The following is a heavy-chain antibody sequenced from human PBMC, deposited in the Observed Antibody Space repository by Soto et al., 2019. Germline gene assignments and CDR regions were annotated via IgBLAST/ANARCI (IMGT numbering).Heavy chain of an antibody. CDR3: ARDRNVAAAGTGDYYYYYYMDV. Sequence: ASVKVSCKASGGTFSSYAISWVRQAPGQGLEWMGGIIPIFGTANYAQKFQGRVTITADESTSTAYMELSSLRSEDTAVYYCARDRNVAAAGTGDYYYYYYMDVWGKGTTVTVSS. V-gene: IGHV1-69*13. CDR1: GGTFSSYA. CDR2: IIPIFGTA. D-gene: IGHD6-13*01. J-gene: IGHJ6*03.